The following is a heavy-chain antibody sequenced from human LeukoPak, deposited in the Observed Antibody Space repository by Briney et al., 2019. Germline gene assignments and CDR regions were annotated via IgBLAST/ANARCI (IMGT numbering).Heavy chain of an antibody. CDR3: EGKRVLSHDAFDI. J-gene: IGHJ3*02. Sequence: PGGSLRLSCAASGFTFSSYGMHWVRQAPGKGLEWVAFIRYDGSNKYYADSVKGRFTISRDNSKNTLYLQMNSLRAEDTAVYYCEGKRVLSHDAFDIWGQGTMVTVSS. CDR1: GFTFSSYG. V-gene: IGHV3-30*02. CDR2: IRYDGSNK. D-gene: IGHD3-10*01.